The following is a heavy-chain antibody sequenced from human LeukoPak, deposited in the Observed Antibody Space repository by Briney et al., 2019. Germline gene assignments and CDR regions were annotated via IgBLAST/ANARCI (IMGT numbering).Heavy chain of an antibody. CDR1: GYTFTSYD. D-gene: IGHD5-24*01. CDR3: ARGLFDGNNFRYYFDY. V-gene: IGHV1-8*01. CDR2: MNPNSGNT. Sequence: ASVKVSCKASGYTFTSYDINWVRQATGQGLEWMGWMNPNSGNTGYAQKFQGRVTMTRNTSISTAYMELSSLRSEDTAVYYCARGLFDGNNFRYYFDYWGQGTLVTVSS. J-gene: IGHJ4*02.